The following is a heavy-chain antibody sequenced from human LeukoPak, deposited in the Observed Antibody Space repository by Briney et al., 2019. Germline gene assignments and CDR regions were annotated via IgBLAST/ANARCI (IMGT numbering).Heavy chain of an antibody. D-gene: IGHD3-22*01. CDR2: ITSSIDGT. CDR3: ARSGRHYDTSGYYYFDS. V-gene: IGHV3-23*01. J-gene: IGHJ4*02. Sequence: PGGSLRLSCVASGFTFSTYAMTWVRQAPGKGLEWVSSITSSIDGTHYADSVKGRFTISRDNSKNTLYLQMNNLRGEDTALYYCARSGRHYDTSGYYYFDSWGQGTLVTASS. CDR1: GFTFSTYA.